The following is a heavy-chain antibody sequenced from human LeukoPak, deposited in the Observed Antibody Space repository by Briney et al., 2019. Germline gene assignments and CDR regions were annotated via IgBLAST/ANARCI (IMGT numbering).Heavy chain of an antibody. CDR1: GYTLTELS. V-gene: IGHV1-24*01. Sequence: ASVKVSCKVSGYTLTELSIHWVRQAPGKGLEWMGRFRPEDGETMTAQKFQGRVTMTEDTSTDTAYMELSSLRSDDTAVYYCAREGVMRYDSSGYYRDYWGQGTLVTVSS. CDR3: AREGVMRYDSSGYYRDY. CDR2: FRPEDGET. J-gene: IGHJ4*02. D-gene: IGHD3-22*01.